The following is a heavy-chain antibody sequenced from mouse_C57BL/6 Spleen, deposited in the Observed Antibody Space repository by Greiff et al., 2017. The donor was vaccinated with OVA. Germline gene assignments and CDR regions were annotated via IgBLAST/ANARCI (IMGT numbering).Heavy chain of an antibody. CDR3: ACYYYGASYFDY. CDR2: IYPGDGDT. CDR1: GYAFSSSW. D-gene: IGHD1-1*01. Sequence: LQQSGPELVKPGASVKISCKASGYAFSSSWMNWVKQRPGKGLEWIGRIYPGDGDTNYNGKFKGKATLTADKSSSTAYMQLSSLTSEDSAVYFCACYYYGASYFDYWGQGTTLTVSS. J-gene: IGHJ2*01. V-gene: IGHV1-82*01.